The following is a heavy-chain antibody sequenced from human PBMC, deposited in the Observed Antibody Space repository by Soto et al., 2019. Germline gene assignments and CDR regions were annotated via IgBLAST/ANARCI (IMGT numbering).Heavy chain of an antibody. V-gene: IGHV4-39*01. CDR1: DISLSSSIYY. CDR3: ARHGAYGDPNWFDP. D-gene: IGHD4-17*01. CDR2: IYYSGST. Sequence: SETMSLTCTFSDISLSSSIYYWGWIRQPPGKGLEWIGSIYYSGSTYYNPSLKSRVTISVDTSKNQFSLKLSSVTAADTAVYYCARHGAYGDPNWFDPWGQGTLVTVSS. J-gene: IGHJ5*02.